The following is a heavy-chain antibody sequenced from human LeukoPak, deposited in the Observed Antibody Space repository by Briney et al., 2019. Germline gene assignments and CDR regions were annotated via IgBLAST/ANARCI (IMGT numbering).Heavy chain of an antibody. V-gene: IGHV4-39*01. CDR3: ARRWRGGSHDY. CDR2: IYYSGST. Sequence: KPSETLSLTCTVSGASISSSSYYWGLVRQPPGKGLEWIGSIYYSGSTDYNPSLKSRVTISVDKSKNQFSLKLSSVTAADTAAYYCARRWRGGSHDYWGRGTLVTVSS. D-gene: IGHD1-26*01. J-gene: IGHJ4*02. CDR1: GASISSSSYY.